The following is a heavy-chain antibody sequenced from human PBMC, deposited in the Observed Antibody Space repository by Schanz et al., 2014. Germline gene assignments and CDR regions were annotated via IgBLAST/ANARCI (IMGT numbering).Heavy chain of an antibody. CDR3: AKDRWRATVMVDAFDI. CDR2: IASGGSHT. CDR1: GFTFSTYA. J-gene: IGHJ3*02. D-gene: IGHD4-4*01. Sequence: EVQLVESGGGLVQPGGSLRLSCATSGFTFSTYAMSWVRQAPGKGLEWVSTIASGGSHTFYADSVTGRFTISGDNSKNTLFLQMNSLRVEDTAIYFCAKDRWRATVMVDAFDIWGQGTKVTVSS. V-gene: IGHV3-23*04.